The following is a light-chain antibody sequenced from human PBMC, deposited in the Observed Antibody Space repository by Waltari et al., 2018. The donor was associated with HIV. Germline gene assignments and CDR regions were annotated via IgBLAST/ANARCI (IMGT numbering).Light chain of an antibody. V-gene: IGKV1-39*01. Sequence: DIQMTQSPCSLPAPIGDRVTIPCRASQTVYNLLNWYQQTPGRAPKLLIFGASNLQGGVPSRFRGSGSETDFTLTVSSLQPEDSATYYCQQTYSFPQTFGQGTRLEIK. CDR2: GAS. CDR1: QTVYNL. CDR3: QQTYSFPQT. J-gene: IGKJ5*01.